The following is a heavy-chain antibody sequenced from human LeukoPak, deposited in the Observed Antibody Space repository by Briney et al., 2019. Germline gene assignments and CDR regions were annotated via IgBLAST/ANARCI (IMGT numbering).Heavy chain of an antibody. V-gene: IGHV4-30-2*01. Sequence: PSETLSLTCAVSGGPLSSGRHSWGWIRQPPGKGLEWIAYIYHTGTTYYNQPYRGLVTMSVDTSKSQFSLNLTSVTAADTAMYFCARVVTTREGYFDLWGRGTLVTVSS. J-gene: IGHJ2*01. D-gene: IGHD3-3*01. CDR1: GGPLSSGRHS. CDR2: IYHTGTT. CDR3: ARVVTTREGYFDL.